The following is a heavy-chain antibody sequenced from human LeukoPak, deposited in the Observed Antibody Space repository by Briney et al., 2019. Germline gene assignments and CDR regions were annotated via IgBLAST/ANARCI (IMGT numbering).Heavy chain of an antibody. CDR3: AREEDYAADY. V-gene: IGHV1-2*06. CDR1: GYTFTAHY. J-gene: IGHJ4*02. CDR2: INPNSGDT. Sequence: ASVKVSCKASGYTFTAHYLHWVRQAPGQGLEWMGRINPNSGDTVYAQKFQGRVTMTGDTSISTTYMELSRLRSDDTAVYYCAREEDYAADYWGQGTLVTVSS. D-gene: IGHD4/OR15-4a*01.